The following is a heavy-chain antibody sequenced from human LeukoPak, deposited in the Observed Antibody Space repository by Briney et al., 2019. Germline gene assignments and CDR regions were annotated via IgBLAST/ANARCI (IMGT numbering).Heavy chain of an antibody. Sequence: SETLSLTCSVSGYSIRSGYQWGWIRQPPGKGLEWIGSINHSGSTNYNPSLKSRVTISVDTSKNQFSLKLSSVTAADTAVYYCARGSLGYCSGGSCYSQPRKYNWFDPWGQGTLVTVSS. CDR1: GYSIRSGYQ. CDR3: ARGSLGYCSGGSCYSQPRKYNWFDP. V-gene: IGHV4-38-2*02. J-gene: IGHJ5*02. CDR2: INHSGST. D-gene: IGHD2-15*01.